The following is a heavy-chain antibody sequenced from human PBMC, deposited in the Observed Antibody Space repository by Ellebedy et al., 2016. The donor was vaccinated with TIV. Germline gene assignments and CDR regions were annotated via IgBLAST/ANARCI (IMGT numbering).Heavy chain of an antibody. CDR3: ARGVGGFFDL. D-gene: IGHD3-10*01. CDR1: GYTFTNYG. J-gene: IGHJ2*01. Sequence: AASVKVSCKASGYTFTNYGIIWVRQAPGHGLEWMGWISASNGYTKFAQKFQGRVTVTTDPSTSTAYMELRSLKSDDTAVYYCARGVGGFFDLWGRGTLVTVSS. CDR2: ISASNGYT. V-gene: IGHV1-18*01.